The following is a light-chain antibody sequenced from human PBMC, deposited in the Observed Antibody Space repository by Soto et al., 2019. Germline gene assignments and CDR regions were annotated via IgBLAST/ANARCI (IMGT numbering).Light chain of an antibody. CDR3: QSYDSNLSGVV. CDR1: SSNIGAGYD. Sequence: QSVLTQPPSVSGAPGQRVTISCTGSSSNIGAGYDVHWYQQLPGTAPKLLIYGNSNRPSGVPDRFSGSKSGTSASLAITGLQAEDEADYYCQSYDSNLSGVVFGGWTKLTVL. J-gene: IGLJ2*01. CDR2: GNS. V-gene: IGLV1-40*01.